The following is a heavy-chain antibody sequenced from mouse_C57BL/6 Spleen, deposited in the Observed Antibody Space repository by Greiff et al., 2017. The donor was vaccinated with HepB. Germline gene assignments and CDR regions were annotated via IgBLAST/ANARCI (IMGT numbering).Heavy chain of an antibody. Sequence: VQLQQSGAELVKPGASVKLSCKASGYTFTSYWMQWVKQRPGQGLEWIGEIDPSDSYTNYNQKFKGKATLTVDTSSSTDYMQLSSLTSEDSAVYYCAGDYGLWFAYWGQGTLVTVSA. V-gene: IGHV1-50*01. CDR2: IDPSDSYT. CDR3: AGDYGLWFAY. D-gene: IGHD1-2*01. J-gene: IGHJ3*01. CDR1: GYTFTSYW.